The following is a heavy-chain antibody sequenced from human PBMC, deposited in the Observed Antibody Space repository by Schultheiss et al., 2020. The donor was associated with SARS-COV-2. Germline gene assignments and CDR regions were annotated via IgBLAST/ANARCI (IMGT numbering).Heavy chain of an antibody. CDR3: ASALVWFVKIDY. D-gene: IGHD3-16*01. V-gene: IGHV4-34*01. CDR1: GGSFSGYY. CDR2: IYHSGST. J-gene: IGHJ4*02. Sequence: SETLSLTCAVYGGSFSGYYWSWIRQPPGKGLEWIGSIYHSGSTYYNPSLKSRVTISVDTSKNQFSLKLSSVTAADTAVYYCASALVWFVKIDYWGQGTLVTVSS.